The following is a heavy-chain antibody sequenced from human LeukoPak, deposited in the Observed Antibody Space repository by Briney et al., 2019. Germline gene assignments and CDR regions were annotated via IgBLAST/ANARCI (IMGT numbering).Heavy chain of an antibody. Sequence: PSQTLSLTCTVSGGSISSGGYYWSWIRQHPGKGLEWIGYIYYSGSTYYNPSLKSRVTISVDTSKNQFSLKLSSGTAADTAVYYCATGTGVYYYYYYMDVWGKGTTVTVSS. CDR1: GGSISSGGYY. J-gene: IGHJ6*03. V-gene: IGHV4-31*03. D-gene: IGHD1/OR15-1a*01. CDR2: IYYSGST. CDR3: ATGTGVYYYYYYMDV.